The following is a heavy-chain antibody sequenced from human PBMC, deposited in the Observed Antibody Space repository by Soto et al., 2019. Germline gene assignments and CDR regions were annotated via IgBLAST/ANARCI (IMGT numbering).Heavy chain of an antibody. CDR3: VACDYGHRFFHS. J-gene: IGHJ4*02. V-gene: IGHV4-59*08. CDR2: IYSSGNT. CDR1: AGSISSYY. Sequence: QVQLQESGPGLVKPSETLSLTCTVSAGSISSYYWSWIRQPPGKEPEWIGYIYSSGNTKYNPSLGSRLTISVDTSKNQFFLNLNAVTAADTAVYYCVACDYGHRFFHSWGQGTLVTVSS. D-gene: IGHD4-17*01.